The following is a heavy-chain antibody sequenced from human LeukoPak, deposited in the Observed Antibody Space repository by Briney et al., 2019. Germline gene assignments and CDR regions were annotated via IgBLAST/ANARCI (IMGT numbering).Heavy chain of an antibody. CDR1: GYTFTSYY. Sequence: GVSVKVSCKASGYTFTSYYMHWVRQAPGQGLEWMGIINPSGGSASYAQKFQGRVTMTRDTSTSTVYMELSSLRSEDTAVYYCASSAASGYYGYWGQGTLVTVSS. CDR3: ASSAASGYYGY. D-gene: IGHD3-22*01. J-gene: IGHJ4*02. V-gene: IGHV1-46*01. CDR2: INPSGGSA.